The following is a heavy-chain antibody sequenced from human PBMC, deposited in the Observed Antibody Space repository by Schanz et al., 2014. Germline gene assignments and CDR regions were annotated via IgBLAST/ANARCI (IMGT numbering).Heavy chain of an antibody. CDR3: ARHGGIPYYPMDV. V-gene: IGHV4-31*03. CDR1: GASISSGGYY. CDR2: ISYSGST. Sequence: QVQLQESGPGLVKPSQTLSLTCTVSGASISSGGYYWDWIRLLPGKGLEGIRYISYSGSTSFNPSLKSRLTMSVDTSKNQFSLRLSSVTAADTAVYYCARHGGIPYYPMDVWGQGTTVTVSS. J-gene: IGHJ6*02. D-gene: IGHD3-16*01.